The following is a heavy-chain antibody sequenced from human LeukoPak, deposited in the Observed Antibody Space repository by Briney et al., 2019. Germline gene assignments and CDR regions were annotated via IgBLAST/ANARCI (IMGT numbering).Heavy chain of an antibody. CDR3: AKKYYYDSSGYYFQH. Sequence: PGGSLRLSCAASGFTFSTYAMSWVRQAPGKGLEWVSGISGSGGSTYYADSVKGRFTISRDNSENTLYLQMNSLRVEDTAVYYCAKKYYYDSSGYYFQHWGQGTLVTVSS. CDR1: GFTFSTYA. J-gene: IGHJ1*01. D-gene: IGHD3-22*01. CDR2: ISGSGGST. V-gene: IGHV3-23*01.